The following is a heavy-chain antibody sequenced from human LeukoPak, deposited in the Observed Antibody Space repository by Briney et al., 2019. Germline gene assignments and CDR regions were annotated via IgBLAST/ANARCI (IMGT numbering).Heavy chain of an antibody. CDR3: ARGRCIAAAYCGGSGDY. J-gene: IGHJ4*02. CDR1: GYTFTSYG. Sequence: ASVKVSCKASGYTFTSYGISWVRQAPGQGLEWMGWISAYNGNTNYAQKLQGRVTMTTDTSTSTAYMELRSLRSDDTAVYYCARGRCIAAAYCGGSGDYWGQGTLVTVSS. CDR2: ISAYNGNT. V-gene: IGHV1-18*01. D-gene: IGHD6-13*01.